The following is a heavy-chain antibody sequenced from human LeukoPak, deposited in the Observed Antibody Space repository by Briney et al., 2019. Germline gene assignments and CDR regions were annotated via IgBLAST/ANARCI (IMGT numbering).Heavy chain of an antibody. CDR1: GGSISSYY. V-gene: IGHV4-59*01. CDR3: ARGMGIAVAGPYFDY. J-gene: IGHJ4*02. Sequence: SETLSLTCTVSGGSISSYYWSWIRQPPGKGLEWIGYIYYSGSTNYNPSLKSRITISVDTSKNQFSLKLSSVTAADTAVYYCARGMGIAVAGPYFDYWGQGTLATVSS. D-gene: IGHD6-19*01. CDR2: IYYSGST.